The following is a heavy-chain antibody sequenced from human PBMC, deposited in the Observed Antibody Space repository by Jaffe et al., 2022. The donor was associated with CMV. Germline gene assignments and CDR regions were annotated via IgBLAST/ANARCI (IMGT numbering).Heavy chain of an antibody. V-gene: IGHV3-48*03. D-gene: IGHD3-22*01. CDR1: GFTFSSYE. CDR2: ISSSGSTI. Sequence: EVQLVESGGGLVQPGGSLRLSCAASGFTFSSYEMNWVRQAPGKGLEWVSYISSSGSTIYYADSVKGRFTISRDNAKNSLYLQMNSLRAEDTAVYYCASGPYYYDSSGYYGLDYWGQGTLVTVSS. CDR3: ASGPYYYDSSGYYGLDY. J-gene: IGHJ4*02.